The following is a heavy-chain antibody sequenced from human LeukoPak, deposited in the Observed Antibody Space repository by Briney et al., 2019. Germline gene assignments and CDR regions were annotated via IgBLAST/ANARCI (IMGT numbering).Heavy chain of an antibody. V-gene: IGHV3-23*01. Sequence: GESLRLSCVASGFSFNIYDMSWFRQAPGKGLEWVSGTRGGGPETYYADSVKGRFSISRDNSKNTLFLQTNGLRAEDSAIYYCVRGIRAPDFWGQGTLVTVSS. J-gene: IGHJ4*02. CDR1: GFSFNIYD. CDR3: VRGIRAPDF. CDR2: TRGGGPET.